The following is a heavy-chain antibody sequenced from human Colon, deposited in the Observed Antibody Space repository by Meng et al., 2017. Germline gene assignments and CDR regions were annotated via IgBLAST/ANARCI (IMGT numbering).Heavy chain of an antibody. J-gene: IGHJ5*02. CDR3: ARFYLTKVPYRFDH. Sequence: GSLRLSCTVSRYSIGSGNYWGWIRQPPGKGLEWVETIYHTGTTYYNPSLESRLTISMDTSKNQFTQNLTSVTAADTAVYYCARFYLTKVPYRFDHWGHGALVTVSS. D-gene: IGHD4/OR15-4a*01. CDR2: IYHTGTT. CDR1: RYSIGSGNY. V-gene: IGHV4-38-2*02.